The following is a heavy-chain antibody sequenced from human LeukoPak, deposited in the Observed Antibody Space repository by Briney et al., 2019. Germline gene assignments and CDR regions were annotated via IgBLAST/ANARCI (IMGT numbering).Heavy chain of an antibody. CDR2: ISAYNGNT. D-gene: IGHD1-26*01. V-gene: IGHV1-18*01. CDR1: GYTFTIYG. Sequence: ASVKVSCKASGYTFTIYGINWVRQAPGQGLEWMGWISAYNGNTNYAQKLQGRVTMTTDTSTSTAYMELRSLRSDDTAVYYCARDLRKWELSDLDYWGQRTLVTVSS. J-gene: IGHJ4*02. CDR3: ARDLRKWELSDLDY.